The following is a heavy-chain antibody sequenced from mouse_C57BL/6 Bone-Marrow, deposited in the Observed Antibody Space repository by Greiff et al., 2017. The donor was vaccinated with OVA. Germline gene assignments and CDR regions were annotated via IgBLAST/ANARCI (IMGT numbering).Heavy chain of an antibody. Sequence: EVKLMESGPGLAKPSQTLSLTCSVTGYSITSDYWNWIRKFPGNKLEYMGYISYSGSTYYNPSLKSRISITRDTSKNQYYLQLNSVTTEDTATYYCASGYYDYDEGYYYAMDYWGQGTSVTVSS. D-gene: IGHD2-4*01. CDR1: GYSITSDY. CDR2: ISYSGST. J-gene: IGHJ4*01. V-gene: IGHV3-8*01. CDR3: ASGYYDYDEGYYYAMDY.